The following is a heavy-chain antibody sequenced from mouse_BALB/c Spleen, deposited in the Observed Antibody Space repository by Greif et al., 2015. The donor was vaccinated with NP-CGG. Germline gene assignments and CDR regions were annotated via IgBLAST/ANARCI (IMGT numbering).Heavy chain of an antibody. Sequence: LMEPGAELVKPGASVKLSCTASGFNIKDTYMHWVKQRPEQGLEWIGRIDPANGNTKYDPKFQGKATITADTSSNTAYLQLSSLTSEDTAVYYCAQYGNSGSWFAYWGQGTLVTVSA. CDR2: IDPANGNT. CDR3: AQYGNSGSWFAY. D-gene: IGHD2-10*02. CDR1: GFNIKDTY. J-gene: IGHJ3*01. V-gene: IGHV14-3*02.